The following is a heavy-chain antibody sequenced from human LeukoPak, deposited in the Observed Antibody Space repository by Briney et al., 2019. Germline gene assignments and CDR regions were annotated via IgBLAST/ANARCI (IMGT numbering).Heavy chain of an antibody. J-gene: IGHJ4*02. Sequence: SETLSLTCTVSGGSISSGDYYWSWIRQPPGKGLEWIGYIYYSGSTYYNPSLKSRVTISLDTSKNQFSLKLSSVTAADTAVYYCAREAPRGGDDYWGQGTLVTVSS. D-gene: IGHD3-16*01. V-gene: IGHV4-30-4*01. CDR2: IYYSGST. CDR3: AREAPRGGDDY. CDR1: GGSISSGDYY.